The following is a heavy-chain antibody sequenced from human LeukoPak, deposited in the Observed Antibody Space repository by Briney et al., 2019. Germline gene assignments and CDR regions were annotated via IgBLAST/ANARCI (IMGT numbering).Heavy chain of an antibody. J-gene: IGHJ4*02. V-gene: IGHV4-39*01. D-gene: IGHD3-3*01. CDR1: GGSISSSIYY. Sequence: SETLSLTCTVSGGSISSSIYYWGWIRQPPGKGLEWIGTVYYGGSTYYNPSLKSRVTISVGTSKNQFSLKLSSVTAADTAVYYCARRNGYFYFDYWGQGTLVTVSS. CDR2: VYYGGST. CDR3: ARRNGYFYFDY.